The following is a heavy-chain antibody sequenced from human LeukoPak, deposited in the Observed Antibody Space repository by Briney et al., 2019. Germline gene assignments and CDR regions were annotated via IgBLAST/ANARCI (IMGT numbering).Heavy chain of an antibody. Sequence: GGSLRLSCAASGFTFRNYAMTWVRQAPGKGLDWVALIGARDGRTYYADPVKGRFTISRDNFKNTLYLQMNSLRAEDTAIYYCAKGLYDYALDVWGQGTAVTVSS. CDR1: GFTFRNYA. J-gene: IGHJ6*02. CDR3: AKGLYDYALDV. CDR2: IGARDGRT. V-gene: IGHV3-23*01.